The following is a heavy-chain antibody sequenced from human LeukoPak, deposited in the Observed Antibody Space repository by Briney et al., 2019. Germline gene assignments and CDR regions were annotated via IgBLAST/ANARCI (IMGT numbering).Heavy chain of an antibody. Sequence: GGSLRLSCAASGFTFRNYAMTWVRQAPGKGLDWVALIGARDGRTYYADPVKGRFTISRDNFKNTLYLQMNSLRAEDTAIYYCAKGLYDYALDVWGQGTAVTVSS. CDR1: GFTFRNYA. J-gene: IGHJ6*02. CDR3: AKGLYDYALDV. CDR2: IGARDGRT. V-gene: IGHV3-23*01.